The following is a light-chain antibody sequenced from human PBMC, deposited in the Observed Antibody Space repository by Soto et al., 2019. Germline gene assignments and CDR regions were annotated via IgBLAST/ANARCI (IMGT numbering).Light chain of an antibody. CDR2: GAS. CDR1: QSVSSY. CDR3: HQSGTAPWA. J-gene: IGKJ1*01. V-gene: IGKV3-20*01. Sequence: EIVLTQSPGTLSLSPGERATLSCRASQSVSSYLAWYQQKPGQAPRLLIYGASSRATGIPDRLSGSGSGTDFTLTISRLEPEDFAVDYGHQSGTAPWAFGQGTKVEIK.